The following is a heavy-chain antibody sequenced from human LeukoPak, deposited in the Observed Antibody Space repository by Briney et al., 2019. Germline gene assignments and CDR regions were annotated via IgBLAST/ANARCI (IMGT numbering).Heavy chain of an antibody. CDR3: ARLVFGVANNAFDI. D-gene: IGHD3-3*01. CDR1: GYSISSGYY. CDR2: IYHSGST. Sequence: PSETLSLTCAVSGYSISSGYYWGWIRQPPGKGLEWIGTIYHSGSTYYNPSLKSRVTISVDTSKNQFSLKLSSVTAADTAVYYCARLVFGVANNAFDIWGKGQWSPSLQ. V-gene: IGHV4-38-2*01. J-gene: IGHJ3*02.